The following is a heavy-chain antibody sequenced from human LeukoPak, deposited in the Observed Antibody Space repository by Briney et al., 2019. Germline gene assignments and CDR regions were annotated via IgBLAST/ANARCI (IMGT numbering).Heavy chain of an antibody. V-gene: IGHV3-66*01. CDR2: IYSGGTT. Sequence: GGSLRLSCAASGFTVSSNYMSWVRQAPGKGLEWVSVIYSGGTTYYADSVKGRYTISRDNSKNTLHLQMNSLRAEDTAVYYCARDQYSYAHAAHWGQGTLVTVSS. J-gene: IGHJ4*02. CDR3: ARDQYSYAHAAH. CDR1: GFTVSSNY. D-gene: IGHD5-18*01.